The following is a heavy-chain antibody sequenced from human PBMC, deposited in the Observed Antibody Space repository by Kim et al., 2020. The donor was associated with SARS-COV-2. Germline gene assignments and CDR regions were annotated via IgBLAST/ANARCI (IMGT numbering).Heavy chain of an antibody. V-gene: IGHV3-23*01. Sequence: GGSLRLSCAASGFTFSSYAMSWVRQAPGKGLEWVSAISGSGGSTYYADSVKGRFTISRDNSKNTLYLQMNSLRAEDTAVYYCAKDWAGLGGYCSGGSCSPFDYWGQGTLVTVSS. CDR2: ISGSGGST. CDR3: AKDWAGLGGYCSGGSCSPFDY. D-gene: IGHD2-15*01. J-gene: IGHJ4*02. CDR1: GFTFSSYA.